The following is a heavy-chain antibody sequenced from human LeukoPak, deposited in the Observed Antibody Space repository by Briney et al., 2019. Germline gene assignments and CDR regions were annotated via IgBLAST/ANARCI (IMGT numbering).Heavy chain of an antibody. D-gene: IGHD1-7*01. CDR2: ITPLFGTA. CDR3: ARGAWDYDGKDY. J-gene: IGHJ4*02. Sequence: ASVKVSCTASGGTFSKYTISWVRQSPGQGLEWMGGITPLFGTANYAQKFQGRVTITADESASTAYMELSSLRSEDTAVYYCARGAWDYDGKDYWGQGALVTVSS. CDR1: GGTFSKYT. V-gene: IGHV1-69*13.